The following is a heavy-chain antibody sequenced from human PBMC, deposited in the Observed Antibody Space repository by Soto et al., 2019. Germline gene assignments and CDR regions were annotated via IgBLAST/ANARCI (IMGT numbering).Heavy chain of an antibody. V-gene: IGHV3-30*18. Sequence: QVQLVESGGGVVQPGRSLRLSCSASGFTFSSYGMHWVRQAPGKGLEWVAAISYDGSNKYYADSVKGRFTISRDNSKNALYLQMSSLRAEDTAVYYCAKGLWFGESPDYWGQGTVVTVSS. CDR1: GFTFSSYG. J-gene: IGHJ4*02. CDR2: ISYDGSNK. D-gene: IGHD3-10*01. CDR3: AKGLWFGESPDY.